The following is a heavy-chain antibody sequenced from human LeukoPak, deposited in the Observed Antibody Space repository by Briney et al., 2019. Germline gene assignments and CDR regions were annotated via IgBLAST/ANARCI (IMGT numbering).Heavy chain of an antibody. J-gene: IGHJ4*02. V-gene: IGHV4-39*07. Sequence: PSETLSLTSTVSGDSISSANYYWGWVRQPPGKGLEWIGSIYFSGSTYYNPSLKSRVTISVETSKVQFSLKLSSVTAADTAVYYCARDSCSSTSCRKKFDNWGQGTLVTVSS. D-gene: IGHD2-2*01. CDR3: ARDSCSSTSCRKKFDN. CDR1: GDSISSANYY. CDR2: IYFSGST.